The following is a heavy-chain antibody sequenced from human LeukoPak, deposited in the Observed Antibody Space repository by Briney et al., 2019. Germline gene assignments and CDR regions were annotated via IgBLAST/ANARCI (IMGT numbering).Heavy chain of an antibody. Sequence: GASVKLSCTSSGYTFTSYDINWVRQATGQPLEWMGWMNPNSGNTGYAQNFQCRITITRNTSISTANMELSNLRSENTAVNSCERAPPYGSSSNYMDVWGKGTTVTVSS. CDR3: ERAPPYGSSSNYMDV. CDR1: GYTFTSYD. V-gene: IGHV1-8*03. D-gene: IGHD6-6*01. CDR2: MNPNSGNT. J-gene: IGHJ6*03.